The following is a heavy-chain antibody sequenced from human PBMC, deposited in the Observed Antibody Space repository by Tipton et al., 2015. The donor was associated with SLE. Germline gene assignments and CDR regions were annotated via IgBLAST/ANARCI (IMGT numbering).Heavy chain of an antibody. CDR3: ARSQQLSCVDV. J-gene: IGHJ6*01. V-gene: IGHV4-59*01. D-gene: IGHD6-13*01. Sequence: LSLTCTVSGGSIRSCYWSWIWPPPGKGLEWIGYIYYSGSTNYNPSLKSRVTISVDTSKNHFSLKLSSVTAADTAVYYCARSQQLSCVDVWGKVTTVTVSS. CDR2: IYYSGST. CDR1: GGSIRSCY.